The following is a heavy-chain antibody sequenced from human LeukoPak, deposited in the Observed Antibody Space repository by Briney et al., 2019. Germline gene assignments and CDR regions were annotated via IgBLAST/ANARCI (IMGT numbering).Heavy chain of an antibody. CDR2: ISSNGGST. J-gene: IGHJ4*02. CDR1: GFTFSSYA. Sequence: PGGSLRLSCAASGFTFSSYAMHWVRQAPGKGLEYVSAISSNGGSTYYANSVKGRFTISRDNSKNTLYLQMGSLRAEDMAVYYCARTRTGVEYSSSYYFDYWGRGTLVTVSS. CDR3: ARTRTGVEYSSSYYFDY. D-gene: IGHD6-6*01. V-gene: IGHV3-64*01.